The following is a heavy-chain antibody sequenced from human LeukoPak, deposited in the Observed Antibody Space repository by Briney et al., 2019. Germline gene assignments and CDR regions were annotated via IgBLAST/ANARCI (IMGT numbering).Heavy chain of an antibody. V-gene: IGHV1-69*04. CDR2: IIPILGIA. D-gene: IGHD6-19*01. Sequence: GASVKVSCKASGGTFSSYAISWVRQAPGQGLEWMGRIIPILGIANYAQKFQGRVTITADKSTSTAYMELSSLRSEDTAVYYCARSQLQVAATDYWGQGTLVTVSS. CDR1: GGTFSSYA. CDR3: ARSQLQVAATDY. J-gene: IGHJ4*02.